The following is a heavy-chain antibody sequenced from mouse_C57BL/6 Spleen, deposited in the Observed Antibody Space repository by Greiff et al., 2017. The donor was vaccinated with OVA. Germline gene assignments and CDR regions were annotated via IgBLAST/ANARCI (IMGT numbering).Heavy chain of an antibody. V-gene: IGHV1-64*01. Sequence: QVQLQQPGAELVKPGASVKLSCKASGYTFTSYWMHWVKQRPGQGLEWIGMIHPNSGSTNYNEKFKSKATLTVDKSSSTAYMQLSSLTSEDSAVYYCYYDYDVEFDYWGQGTTLTVSS. CDR1: GYTFTSYW. CDR3: YYDYDVEFDY. D-gene: IGHD2-4*01. J-gene: IGHJ2*01. CDR2: IHPNSGST.